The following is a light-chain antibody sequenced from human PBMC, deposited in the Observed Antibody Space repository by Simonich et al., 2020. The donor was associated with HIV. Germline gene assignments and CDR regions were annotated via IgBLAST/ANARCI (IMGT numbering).Light chain of an antibody. Sequence: EIVLTQSPATLSVSPGERATLSCRASQTGSSNLAWYQQKPGQAPRLLVYAASTRATGIPARFSGSGSGTELTLTISSLQSEDFAVYYCQQYNDWPRTFGQGTKVEIK. CDR1: QTGSSN. CDR3: QQYNDWPRT. J-gene: IGKJ1*01. CDR2: AAS. V-gene: IGKV3-15*01.